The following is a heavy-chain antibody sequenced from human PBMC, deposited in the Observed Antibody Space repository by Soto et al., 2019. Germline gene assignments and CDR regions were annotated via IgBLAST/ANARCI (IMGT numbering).Heavy chain of an antibody. CDR3: ARGMMYSGSYSY. Sequence: SETLSLTCAVYGGSFSGYYWSWIRQPPGKGLEWIGEINHSGSTNYNPSLKSRVTISVDTSKNQFSLKLSSVTAADTAVYYCARGMMYSGSYSYLGQGTLVTVSS. D-gene: IGHD1-26*01. CDR2: INHSGST. V-gene: IGHV4-34*01. CDR1: GGSFSGYY. J-gene: IGHJ4*02.